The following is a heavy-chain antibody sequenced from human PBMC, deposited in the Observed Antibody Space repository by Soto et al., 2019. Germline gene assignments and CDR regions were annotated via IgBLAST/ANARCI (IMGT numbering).Heavy chain of an antibody. CDR1: GFTFSSYS. V-gene: IGHV3-21*01. CDR3: ARDLDSSSWYYYYGMDV. D-gene: IGHD6-13*01. CDR2: ISSSSSYI. J-gene: IGHJ6*02. Sequence: EVQLVESGGGLVKPGGSLRLSCAASGFTFSSYSMNWVRQAPGKVLEWVPSISSSSSYIYYADSVKGRFTISRDNAKNSLYLQMNSLRAEDTAVYYCARDLDSSSWYYYYGMDVWGQGTTVTVSS.